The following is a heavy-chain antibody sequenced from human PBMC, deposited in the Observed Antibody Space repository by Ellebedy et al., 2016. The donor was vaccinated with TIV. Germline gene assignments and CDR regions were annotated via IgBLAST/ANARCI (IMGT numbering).Heavy chain of an antibody. J-gene: IGHJ5*02. V-gene: IGHV3-7*01. CDR1: GLSFRNYW. D-gene: IGHD4-17*01. Sequence: GESLKISCAASGLSFRNYWMGWVRQAPGKGLEWVANIYQDGSVQYSLDSLKGRFTISRDNAINSLFLQMNSLRAGDTAMYYCARRGSYGDYAVQVNSWFDRWGRGTLVTVSS. CDR2: IYQDGSVQ. CDR3: ARRGSYGDYAVQVNSWFDR.